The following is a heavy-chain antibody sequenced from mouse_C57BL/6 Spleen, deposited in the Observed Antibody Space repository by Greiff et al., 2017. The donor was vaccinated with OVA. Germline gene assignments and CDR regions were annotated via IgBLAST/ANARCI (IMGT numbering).Heavy chain of an antibody. J-gene: IGHJ4*01. Sequence: EVQLKQSGPELVKPGASVKISCKASGYTFTDYYMNWVKQSHGKSLEWIGDINPNNGGTSYNQKFKGKATLTVDKSSSTAYMELRSLTSEDSAVYYCARGPYPDAMDYWGQGTSVTVSS. CDR1: GYTFTDYY. CDR2: INPNNGGT. D-gene: IGHD5-1-1*01. CDR3: ARGPYPDAMDY. V-gene: IGHV1-26*01.